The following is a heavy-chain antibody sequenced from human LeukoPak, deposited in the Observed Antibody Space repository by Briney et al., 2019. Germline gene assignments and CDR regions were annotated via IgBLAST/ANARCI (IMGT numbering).Heavy chain of an antibody. J-gene: IGHJ4*02. CDR3: ARGRGYDYVWGDYRYMDPPLPFDY. Sequence: SETLSLTCTVSGGSISSSSYYWGWIRQPPGKGLEWIGSIYYSGSTYYNPSLKSRVTISVDTSKNQFSLKLSSVTAADTAVYYCARGRGYDYVWGDYRYMDPPLPFDYWGQGTLVTVSS. D-gene: IGHD3-16*02. V-gene: IGHV4-39*01. CDR1: GGSISSSSYY. CDR2: IYYSGST.